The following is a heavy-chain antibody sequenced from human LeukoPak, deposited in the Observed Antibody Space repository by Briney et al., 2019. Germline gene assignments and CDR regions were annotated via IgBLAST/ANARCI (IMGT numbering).Heavy chain of an antibody. V-gene: IGHV3-53*01. D-gene: IGHD5-18*01. CDR3: ARDMNLRGRGYSYGFGNFDY. CDR1: GFTVSSNY. Sequence: GGSLRLSCAASGFTVSSNYMTWVRQAPGKGLEWVSVIYSGGGTYYADSVKGRFTISRDNSKNTLYLQMNSLRAEDTAVYYRARDMNLRGRGYSYGFGNFDYWGQGTLVTVSS. CDR2: IYSGGGT. J-gene: IGHJ4*02.